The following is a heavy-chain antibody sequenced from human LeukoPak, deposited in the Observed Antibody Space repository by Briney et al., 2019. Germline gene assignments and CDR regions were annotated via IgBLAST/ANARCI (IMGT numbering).Heavy chain of an antibody. V-gene: IGHV3-48*03. D-gene: IGHD6-19*01. J-gene: IGHJ3*02. CDR1: GFTFSSYE. CDR2: ISSSGSTI. Sequence: PGGSLRLSCAVSGFTFSSYEMNWVRQAPGKGLEWVSYISSSGSTIYYADSVKGRFTISRDNAKNSLYLQMNSLRAEDTAVYYCARDLGSGWYRAFDIWGQGTMVTVSS. CDR3: ARDLGSGWYRAFDI.